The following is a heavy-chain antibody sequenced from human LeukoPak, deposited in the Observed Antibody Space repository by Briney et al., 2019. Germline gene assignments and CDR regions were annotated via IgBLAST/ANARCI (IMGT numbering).Heavy chain of an antibody. Sequence: GGSLRLSCAASGFTFSSYAMSWVRQAPGTGLEWVSGISGTGGTTDYADSVKGRFTISRDNSKNTLYLQMNSLRAEDTAVYYCAKDRVPYYYGSGTNYFDYWGQGTLVTVSS. V-gene: IGHV3-23*01. CDR2: ISGTGGTT. CDR3: AKDRVPYYYGSGTNYFDY. D-gene: IGHD3-10*01. J-gene: IGHJ4*02. CDR1: GFTFSSYA.